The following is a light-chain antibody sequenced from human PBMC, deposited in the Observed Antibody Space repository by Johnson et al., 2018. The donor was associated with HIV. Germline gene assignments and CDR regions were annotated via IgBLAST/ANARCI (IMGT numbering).Light chain of an antibody. CDR2: DNN. CDR1: RSNIGNNY. V-gene: IGLV1-51*01. J-gene: IGLJ1*01. CDR3: GTWDSSLSAGG. Sequence: QSVLTQPPSVSAAPGQRVTISCSGSRSNIGNNYVSWYQQLPGAAPKLLIYDNNKRPSGIPDRFSGSKSGTSATLDIAGLQTGDEADYYCGTWDSSLSAGGFGPGTKVSVL.